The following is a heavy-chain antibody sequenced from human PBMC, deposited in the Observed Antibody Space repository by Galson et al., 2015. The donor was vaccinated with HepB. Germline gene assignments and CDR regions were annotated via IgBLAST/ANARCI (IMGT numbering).Heavy chain of an antibody. V-gene: IGHV3-30*04. CDR3: ARGAWFGVRSLFLDY. J-gene: IGHJ4*02. CDR2: ISYDGSNK. D-gene: IGHD3-10*01. Sequence: SLRLSCAASGFTFSSYAMHWVRQAPGKGLEWVAVISYDGSNKYYADSVKGRFTISRDNSKNTLYLQMNSLRAEDTAVYYCARGAWFGVRSLFLDYWGQGTLVTVSS. CDR1: GFTFSSYA.